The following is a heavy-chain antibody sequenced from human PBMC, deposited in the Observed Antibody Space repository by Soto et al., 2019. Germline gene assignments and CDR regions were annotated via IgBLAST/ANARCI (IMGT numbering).Heavy chain of an antibody. CDR2: IWYEESNK. D-gene: IGHD3-22*01. Sequence: GGYLRLSCAASGFNFSLYGMQWVRQAPGKGLEGVAVIWYEESNKYYADPVKARFTISRDNSKYSLYLVMSGLTAEDPAVYYCARSPYTSGHHYGMDVWGQGTTVTVSS. J-gene: IGHJ6*02. CDR1: GFNFSLYG. V-gene: IGHV3-33*01. CDR3: ARSPYTSGHHYGMDV.